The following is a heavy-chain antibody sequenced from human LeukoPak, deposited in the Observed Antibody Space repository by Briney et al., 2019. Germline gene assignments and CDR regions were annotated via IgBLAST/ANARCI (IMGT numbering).Heavy chain of an antibody. D-gene: IGHD1-1*01. CDR1: GYTFTGYY. J-gene: IGHJ4*02. V-gene: IGHV1-2*04. CDR2: INPNSGGT. CDR3: ARELHVERDDY. Sequence: WASVKVSCRASGYTFTGYYMHWVRQAPGQGLEWMGWINPNSGGTNYAQKFQGWVTMTRDTSISTAYMELSRLRSDDTAVYYCARELHVERDDYWGQGTLVTVSS.